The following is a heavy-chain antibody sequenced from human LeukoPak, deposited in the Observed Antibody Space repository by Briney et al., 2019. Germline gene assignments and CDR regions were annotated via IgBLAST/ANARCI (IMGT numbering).Heavy chain of an antibody. CDR3: ARGGYSGYEPGIFDY. D-gene: IGHD5-12*01. J-gene: IGHJ4*02. CDR2: INPSGGST. V-gene: IGHV1-46*03. Sequence: GASVKVSCXASGYTFTSYYMHWVRQAPGQGLEWMGIINPSGGSTSYAQKFQGRVTMTRDTSTSTVYMELSSLRSEDTAVYYCARGGYSGYEPGIFDYWGQGTLVTVSS. CDR1: GYTFTSYY.